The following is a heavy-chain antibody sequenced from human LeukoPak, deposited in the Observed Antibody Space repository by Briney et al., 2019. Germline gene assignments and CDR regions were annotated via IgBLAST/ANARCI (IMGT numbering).Heavy chain of an antibody. CDR3: ASVAARTYYYYMDV. D-gene: IGHD6-6*01. J-gene: IGHJ6*03. CDR2: INHSGST. Sequence: RASETLSLTCAVYGGSFSGYYWSWIRQPPGKGLEWIGEINHSGSTNYNPSLKSRVTISVDTSKKQFSLKLSSVTAADTAVYYCASVAARTYYYYMDVWGKGTTVTVSS. CDR1: GGSFSGYY. V-gene: IGHV4-34*01.